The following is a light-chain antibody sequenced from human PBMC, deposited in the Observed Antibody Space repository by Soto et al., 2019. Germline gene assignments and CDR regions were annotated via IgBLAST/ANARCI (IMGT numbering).Light chain of an antibody. Sequence: DIQMTQSPSSLSASVRDRVTITCRASQSISSFLNWYQQKPGKAPRLLIYAASSLQSGVPSRFSGSGAGADFTLTISSLQPEDFATYYCQQTYSIPWTFGQGTKVEIK. CDR2: AAS. CDR3: QQTYSIPWT. CDR1: QSISSF. V-gene: IGKV1-39*01. J-gene: IGKJ1*01.